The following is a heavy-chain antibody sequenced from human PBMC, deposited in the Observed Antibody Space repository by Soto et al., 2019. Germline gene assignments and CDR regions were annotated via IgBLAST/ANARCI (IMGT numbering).Heavy chain of an antibody. CDR2: ISWDSRSV. V-gene: IGHV3-9*01. CDR3: ASSGFLSYNWFDP. D-gene: IGHD3-3*01. Sequence: GGSLRLSCAVSGFTFEDYAMHWVRQAPGKGLEWVSGISWDSRSVAYADSVKGRFTISRDNSKNTLYLQMNSLRAEDTAVYYCASSGFLSYNWFDPWGQGTLVTVSS. CDR1: GFTFEDYA. J-gene: IGHJ5*02.